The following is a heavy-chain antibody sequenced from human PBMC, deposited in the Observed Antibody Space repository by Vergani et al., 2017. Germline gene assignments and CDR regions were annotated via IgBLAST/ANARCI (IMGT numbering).Heavy chain of an antibody. Sequence: QARLVESGGGVVQPGGSLRLSCAASEFAFRSFGMHWVRQVPGKGLQWVAFINYDGSKKQYLDSVRGRFTISRDNSKNSLHLQMGNLRVEDTGIYYCSKDEQYTAPWERGYFHVLDVWGQGTTVSVSS. J-gene: IGHJ6*02. D-gene: IGHD1-26*01. CDR1: EFAFRSFG. CDR2: INYDGSKK. V-gene: IGHV3-30*02. CDR3: SKDEQYTAPWERGYFHVLDV.